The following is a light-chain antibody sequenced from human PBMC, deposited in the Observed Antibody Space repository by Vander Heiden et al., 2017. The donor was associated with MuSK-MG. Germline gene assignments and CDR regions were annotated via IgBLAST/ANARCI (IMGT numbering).Light chain of an antibody. CDR1: QSVSSY. Sequence: EIVLTQSPVTLSLTPGERATLSCRASQSVSSYLAWYQQKPGQAPRLLIYDASTSATGIPARFSGSGSGTDFTLTISSLDPEDFAVYYCQQRSNWPMYTFGQGTKLEIK. J-gene: IGKJ2*01. V-gene: IGKV3-11*01. CDR2: DAS. CDR3: QQRSNWPMYT.